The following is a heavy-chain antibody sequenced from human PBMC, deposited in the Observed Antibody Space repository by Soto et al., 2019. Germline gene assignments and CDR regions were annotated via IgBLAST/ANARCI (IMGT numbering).Heavy chain of an antibody. D-gene: IGHD2-15*01. J-gene: IGHJ3*02. CDR3: ASFSGYCSGGSCFDAFDI. CDR2: IYYSGST. V-gene: IGHV4-39*01. Sequence: SETLSLTCTVSGGSISSSSYCWGWIRQPPGKGLEWIGSIYYSGSTYYNPSLKSRVTISVDTSKNQFSLKLSSVTAADTAAYYCASFSGYCSGGSCFDAFDIWGQGTMVTVSS. CDR1: GGSISSSSYC.